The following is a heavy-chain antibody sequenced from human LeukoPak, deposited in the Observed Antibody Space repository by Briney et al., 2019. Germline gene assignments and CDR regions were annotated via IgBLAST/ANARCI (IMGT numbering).Heavy chain of an antibody. CDR2: MNPNSGNT. CDR3: ARGREEILWFGEGNWFDP. D-gene: IGHD3-10*01. CDR1: GYTFTSYD. Sequence: GASVKVSCKASGYTFTSYDTNWVRQATGQGLEWMGWMNPNSGNTGYAQKFQGRVTMTRNTSISTAYMELSSLRSEDTAVYYCARGREEILWFGEGNWFDPWGQGTLVTVSS. J-gene: IGHJ5*02. V-gene: IGHV1-8*01.